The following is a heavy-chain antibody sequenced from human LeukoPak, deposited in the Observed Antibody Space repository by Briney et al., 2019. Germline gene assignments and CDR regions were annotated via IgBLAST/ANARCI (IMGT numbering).Heavy chain of an antibody. V-gene: IGHV1-2*02. J-gene: IGHJ4*02. CDR1: GYTFIGYY. CDR3: AKVIQGAVAFHY. Sequence: ASVKVSCKASGYTFIGYYMHWVRQAPGQGLEYMGWINPDSGDTNYAQKFQGRVTMTRDTSTSTAYMELSSLRSDDTAVYYCAKVIQGAVAFHYWGQGTLVTVSS. CDR2: INPDSGDT. D-gene: IGHD6-19*01.